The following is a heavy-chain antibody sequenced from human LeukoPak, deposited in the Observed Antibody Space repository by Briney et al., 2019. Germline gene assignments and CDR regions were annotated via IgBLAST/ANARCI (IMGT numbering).Heavy chain of an antibody. D-gene: IGHD3-10*01. V-gene: IGHV3-7*01. Sequence: PGGSLRLSCAASGFTFSSYWMSWVRQAPGKGLEWVANIKQDGSEKYYVDSVKGRFTISRDNAKNSLYLQMNSLRAEDTAVHYCARAGSGPYYYYMDVWGKGTTVTVSS. CDR1: GFTFSSYW. CDR3: ARAGSGPYYYYMDV. CDR2: IKQDGSEK. J-gene: IGHJ6*03.